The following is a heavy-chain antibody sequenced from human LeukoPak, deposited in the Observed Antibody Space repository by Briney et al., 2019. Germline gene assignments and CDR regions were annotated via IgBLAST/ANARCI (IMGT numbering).Heavy chain of an antibody. V-gene: IGHV4-39*07. CDR3: ARDFGSGSYYNPLYFDY. D-gene: IGHD3-10*01. Sequence: PSETLSLTCSISGDSITTNSYWWGWIRQSPGKGLEWIGSIYSSGNSYYNPSLKTRATISVDKSKNQFSLKLSSVTAADTAVYYCARDFGSGSYYNPLYFDYWGQGTLVTVSS. CDR1: GDSITTNSYW. CDR2: IYSSGNS. J-gene: IGHJ4*02.